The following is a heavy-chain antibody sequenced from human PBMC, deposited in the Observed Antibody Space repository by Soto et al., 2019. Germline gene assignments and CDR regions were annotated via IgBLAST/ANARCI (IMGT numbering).Heavy chain of an antibody. CDR1: GYTFTSYG. J-gene: IGHJ6*02. Sequence: QVQLVQSGAEVKKPGASVKVSCKASGYTFTSYGISWVRQAPGLGLEWMGWISAYNGNTNYAQKLQGRVTMTTDTSTSTAYMELRSLRSDDTAVYYCARDPSGSEPYYYYYYGMDVWGQGTTVTVSS. D-gene: IGHD1-26*01. CDR2: ISAYNGNT. V-gene: IGHV1-18*01. CDR3: ARDPSGSEPYYYYYYGMDV.